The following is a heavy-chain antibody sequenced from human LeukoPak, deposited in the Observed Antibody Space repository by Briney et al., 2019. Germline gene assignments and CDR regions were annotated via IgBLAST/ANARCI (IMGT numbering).Heavy chain of an antibody. Sequence: SETLSLTCTVSGGSISSYYWSRIRQPAGKGLEWIGRIYTSGGTNYNPSLKSRVTMSVDTSKNQFSLKLSSVTAADTAVYYCARDSSSWYAYFDCWGQGTLVTVSS. CDR3: ARDSSSWYAYFDC. CDR1: GGSISSYY. D-gene: IGHD6-13*01. V-gene: IGHV4-4*07. J-gene: IGHJ4*02. CDR2: IYTSGGT.